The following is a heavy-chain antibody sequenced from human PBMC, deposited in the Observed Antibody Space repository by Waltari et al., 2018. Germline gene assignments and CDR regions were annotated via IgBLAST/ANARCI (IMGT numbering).Heavy chain of an antibody. CDR1: GFTFSSYA. V-gene: IGHV3-23*04. J-gene: IGHJ4*02. CDR2: ISGSVGTT. CDR3: AKVSPGPYYFDY. Sequence: EVQLVESGGGLVQPGGSLRLSCAASGFTFSSYAMSWVRQAPGMGLECVSAISGSVGTTCYADSVKGRFTISRDNSKNTLYLQMNSLRAEDTAVYYCAKVSPGPYYFDYWGQGTLVTVSS.